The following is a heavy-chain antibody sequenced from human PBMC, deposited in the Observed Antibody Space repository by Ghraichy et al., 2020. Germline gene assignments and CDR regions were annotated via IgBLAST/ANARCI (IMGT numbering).Heavy chain of an antibody. CDR2: ITSDGSRV. D-gene: IGHD1-26*01. V-gene: IGHV3-74*03. J-gene: IGHJ6*02. CDR1: GFTFSSYW. Sequence: GESLNISCAASGFTFSSYWMHWVRQAPGKGLVWVSRITSDGSRVTYADSVKGRFTISRDNVKNTLYLQMNSLRAEDTAVYYCAREGGRGMDVWGQGTTVTVSS. CDR3: AREGGRGMDV.